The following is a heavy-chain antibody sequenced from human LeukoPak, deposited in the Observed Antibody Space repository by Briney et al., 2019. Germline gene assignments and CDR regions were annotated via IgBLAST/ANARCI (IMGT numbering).Heavy chain of an antibody. CDR3: VRASGYLHDFDF. J-gene: IGHJ4*02. D-gene: IGHD3-3*01. CDR2: ISKDGGTT. CDR1: GFSFSKYR. V-gene: IGHV3-74*03. Sequence: GGSLRLSCEASGFSFSKYRMHWVRQAPGKGLVWVAFISKDGGTTTYVDSVRDRFTISRDNSKNILFLQMNSLKSEDTAMYYCVRASGYLHDFDFWGQGTPVTVSS.